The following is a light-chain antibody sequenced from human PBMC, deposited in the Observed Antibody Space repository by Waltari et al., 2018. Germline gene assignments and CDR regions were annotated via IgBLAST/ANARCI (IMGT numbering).Light chain of an antibody. CDR1: QGISTY. V-gene: IGKV1-17*01. J-gene: IGKJ2*03. Sequence: DVQMTQSPSSLSASAGYTVTITCRASQGISTYLNWFQQTPGKPPKRLIYAASNLETGVPSRFSGSGSGTDFTLTISSLQPDDFATYYCLQYIYPPFSFGQGT. CDR3: LQYIYPPFS. CDR2: AAS.